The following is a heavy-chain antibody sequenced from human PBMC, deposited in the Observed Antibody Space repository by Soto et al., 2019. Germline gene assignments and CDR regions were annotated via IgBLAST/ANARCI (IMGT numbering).Heavy chain of an antibody. CDR2: ISYDGSNK. D-gene: IGHD6-19*01. Sequence: QVQLVESGGGVVQHGRSLRLSCAASGFTFSSYTMHWVRQAPGKGLEWVALISYDGSNKYYADSVKGRFTISRDNSKNTLYLQMNSLRAEDTAVYYCARGAGIAVAGTSFDYWGQGTLVTVSS. CDR3: ARGAGIAVAGTSFDY. V-gene: IGHV3-30-3*01. J-gene: IGHJ4*02. CDR1: GFTFSSYT.